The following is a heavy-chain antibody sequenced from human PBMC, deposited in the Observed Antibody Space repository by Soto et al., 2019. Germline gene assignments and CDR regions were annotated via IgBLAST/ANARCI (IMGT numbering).Heavy chain of an antibody. Sequence: PGGSLRLSCAGSGFTFSDYYMTWIRQAPGRGLEWVSYISSSSTYTNYADSVKGRFTISRDNAKNSLYLQMNSLRAEDTAVYYCARDENGSGYYAGWGQGTLVTVSS. CDR3: ARDENGSGYYAG. D-gene: IGHD3-22*01. V-gene: IGHV3-11*05. CDR2: ISSSSTYT. CDR1: GFTFSDYY. J-gene: IGHJ4*02.